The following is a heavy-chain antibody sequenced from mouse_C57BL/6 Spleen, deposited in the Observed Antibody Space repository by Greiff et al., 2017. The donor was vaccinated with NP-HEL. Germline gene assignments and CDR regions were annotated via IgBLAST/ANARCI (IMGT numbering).Heavy chain of an antibody. D-gene: IGHD1-1*01. V-gene: IGHV1-15*01. CDR3: TRRGGSSPWYFDY. J-gene: IGHJ2*01. Sequence: QVHVKQSGAELVRPGASVTLSCKASGYTFTDYEMHWVKQTPVHGLEWIGAIDPETGGTAYNQKFKGKAILTADKSSSTAYMELRSLTSEDSAVYYCTRRGGSSPWYFDYWGQGTTLTVSS. CDR2: IDPETGGT. CDR1: GYTFTDYE.